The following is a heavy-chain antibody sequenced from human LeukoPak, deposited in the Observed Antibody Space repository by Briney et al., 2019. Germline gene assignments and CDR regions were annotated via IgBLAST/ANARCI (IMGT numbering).Heavy chain of an antibody. CDR1: GGSFSGYY. CDR3: ARGRGSGSYYSYYFDY. CDR2: INHSGST. D-gene: IGHD3-10*01. V-gene: IGHV4-34*01. Sequence: PSETLSLTCAVHGGSFSGYYWSWIRQPPGKGLEWIGEINHSGSTNYNPSLKSRVTISVDTSKNQFSLKLSSVTAADTAVYYCARGRGSGSYYSYYFDYWGQGTLVTVSS. J-gene: IGHJ4*02.